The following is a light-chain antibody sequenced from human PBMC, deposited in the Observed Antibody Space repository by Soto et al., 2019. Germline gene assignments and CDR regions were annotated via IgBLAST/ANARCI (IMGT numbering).Light chain of an antibody. CDR1: QTINTY. J-gene: IGKJ2*01. CDR2: RAS. Sequence: DIQMTQSPSSLSASVRDRVTITCRASQTINTYLSWYQQKPGKALNLLIYRASDFRSGVPSRFSGSGSGTDFTLTISGVQPEDSSTYYCQQSHSTPYTFGQGTKLEI. CDR3: QQSHSTPYT. V-gene: IGKV1-39*01.